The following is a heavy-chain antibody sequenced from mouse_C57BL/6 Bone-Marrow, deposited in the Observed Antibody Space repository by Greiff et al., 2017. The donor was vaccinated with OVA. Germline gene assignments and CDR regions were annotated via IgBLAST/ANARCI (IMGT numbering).Heavy chain of an antibody. CDR2: IYPGSGST. D-gene: IGHD1-1*01. Sequence: VKLQQPGAELVKPGASVKMSCKASGYTFTSYWITWVKQRPGQGLEWIGDIYPGSGSTNYNEKFKSKATLTVDTSSSTAYMQLSSLTSEDSAVYYCARWRLLRSYFDYWGQGTTLTVSS. CDR3: ARWRLLRSYFDY. V-gene: IGHV1-55*01. J-gene: IGHJ2*01. CDR1: GYTFTSYW.